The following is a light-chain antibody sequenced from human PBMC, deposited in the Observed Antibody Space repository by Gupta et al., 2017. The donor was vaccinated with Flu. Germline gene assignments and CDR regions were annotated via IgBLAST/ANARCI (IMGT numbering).Light chain of an antibody. Sequence: PASLSACVGDRVTTTCRASQNIRSYLNWYQQKPGEVPKLLIYAASSLQTGVPSRFCGSGSGSDVTLTISSLHPEDVATYYGQRSYSSPYSFGQETKLEIK. CDR1: QNIRSY. CDR3: QRSYSSPYS. CDR2: AAS. J-gene: IGKJ2*03. V-gene: IGKV1-39*01.